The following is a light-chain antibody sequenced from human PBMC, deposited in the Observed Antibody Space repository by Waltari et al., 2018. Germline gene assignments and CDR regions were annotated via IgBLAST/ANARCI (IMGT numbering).Light chain of an antibody. CDR3: QQYFHSPQT. CDR2: WAS. CDR1: QSVLFSSNNKNY. Sequence: DVVMTQSPDSLAVSLGERATINCKSSQSVLFSSNNKNYLAWYQQKPGQPPKLLISWASTRESGVPDRFSGSGSGTDFTLTIRSLQAEDVAFYYCQQYFHSPQTFGQGTKVEI. J-gene: IGKJ2*01. V-gene: IGKV4-1*01.